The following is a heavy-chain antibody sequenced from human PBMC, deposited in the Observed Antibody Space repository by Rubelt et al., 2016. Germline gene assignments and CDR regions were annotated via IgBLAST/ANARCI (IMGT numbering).Heavy chain of an antibody. J-gene: IGHJ6*02. CDR3: ARYRNDDDGMDV. CDR2: IYYSGST. V-gene: IGHV4-39*01. D-gene: IGHD1-1*01. Sequence: RQPPGKGLEWIGSIYYSGSTYYNPSLKSRVTISVDTSKNQFSLKLSSVTAADTAVYSCARYRNDDDGMDVWGQWTTVTVSS.